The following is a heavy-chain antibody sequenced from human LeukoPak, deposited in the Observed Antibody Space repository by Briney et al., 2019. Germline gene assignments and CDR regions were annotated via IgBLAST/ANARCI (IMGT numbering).Heavy chain of an antibody. D-gene: IGHD6-13*01. CDR1: GYTFTGYY. CDR2: INPNSGGT. CDR3: ARDRWQQLAYFDY. J-gene: IGHJ4*02. V-gene: IGHV1-2*02. Sequence: ASVKVSCKASGYTFTGYYMHWVRQAPGQGLEWMGWINPNSGGTNYAQKFQGRVTMTRDTSISTVYMELSSLRSEDTAVYYCARDRWQQLAYFDYWGQGTLVTVSS.